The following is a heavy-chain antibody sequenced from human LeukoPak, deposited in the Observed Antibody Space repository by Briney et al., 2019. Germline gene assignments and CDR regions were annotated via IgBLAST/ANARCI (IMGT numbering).Heavy chain of an antibody. Sequence: GASVNVSCKASAYTFASYDISMVRQPPAQGLEWMRCISAYNGNTNYAQKLQGRVSMTTDTSTSTAYMQLRSLRSDDTAVYYCAKTLWFGELYLPYYFDYWGQGTLVTVSS. CDR3: AKTLWFGELYLPYYFDY. V-gene: IGHV1-18*01. CDR2: ISAYNGNT. D-gene: IGHD3-10*01. J-gene: IGHJ4*02. CDR1: AYTFASYD.